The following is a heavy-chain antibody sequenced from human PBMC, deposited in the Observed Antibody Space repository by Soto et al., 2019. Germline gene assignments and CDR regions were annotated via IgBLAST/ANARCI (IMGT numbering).Heavy chain of an antibody. CDR1: GGFISSSSYY. CDR3: ARGSGYYGSGSYYPYYYMDV. CDR2: IYYSGST. J-gene: IGHJ6*03. Sequence: SETLSLTCTVSGGFISSSSYYWGWIRRPPGKGLEWIGSIYYSGSTYYNPSLKSRVTISVDTSKNQFSLKLSSVTAADTAVYYCARGSGYYGSGSYYPYYYMDVWGKGTTVTVSS. V-gene: IGHV4-39*01. D-gene: IGHD3-10*01.